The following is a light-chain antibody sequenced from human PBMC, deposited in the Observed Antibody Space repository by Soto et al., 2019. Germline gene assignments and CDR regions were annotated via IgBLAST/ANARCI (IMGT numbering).Light chain of an antibody. CDR3: QQFDRSPGYI. Sequence: EIVLTQSPGTLSLSPGDRATLSCRASQSVNSKYLAWYQLKPGQAPRLLIYGASSRATGIPDRFSGSGSGTDFTLTVSRLEPEDFAVYYCQQFDRSPGYIFGQGTKLEIK. V-gene: IGKV3-20*01. CDR2: GAS. CDR1: QSVNSKY. J-gene: IGKJ2*01.